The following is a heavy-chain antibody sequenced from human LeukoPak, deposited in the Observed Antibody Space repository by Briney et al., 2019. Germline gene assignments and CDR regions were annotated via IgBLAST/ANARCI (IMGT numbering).Heavy chain of an antibody. CDR2: ISGSGGST. CDR3: GKDPNGDYVGAFDM. Sequence: GGALRLSCAASGFTFTNYAMIWVRQAPGKGREWGSAISGSGGSTYYADSVKGRFTISRDNSKNTLFLQVNSLRAEDTAVYYCGKDPNGDYVGAFDMWGQGTMVTVSP. CDR1: GFTFTNYA. D-gene: IGHD4-17*01. V-gene: IGHV3-23*01. J-gene: IGHJ3*02.